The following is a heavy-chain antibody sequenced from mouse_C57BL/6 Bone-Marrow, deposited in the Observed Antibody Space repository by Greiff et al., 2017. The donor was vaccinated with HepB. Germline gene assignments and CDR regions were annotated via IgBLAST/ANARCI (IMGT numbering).Heavy chain of an antibody. CDR3: ARGEGYYDYGGGY. Sequence: EVMLVESGGGLVKPGGSLKLSCAASGFTFSSYAMSWVRQTPEKRLEWVATISDGGSYTYYPDNVKGRVTISRDNAKNNLYLQMSHLKSEDTAMYYCARGEGYYDYGGGYWGKGTTLTVSS. CDR1: GFTFSSYA. V-gene: IGHV5-4*03. J-gene: IGHJ2*01. CDR2: ISDGGSYT. D-gene: IGHD2-4*01.